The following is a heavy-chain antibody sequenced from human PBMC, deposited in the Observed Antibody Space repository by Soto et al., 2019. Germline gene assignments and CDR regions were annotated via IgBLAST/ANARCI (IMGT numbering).Heavy chain of an antibody. V-gene: IGHV3-23*01. J-gene: IGHJ6*02. D-gene: IGHD3-9*01. CDR2: ITGSGGYT. Sequence: EVQLLESGGGLVQPGGSLRLSCAASGFAFSSYAMSWVRQAPGKGLEWVSDITGSGGYTFYADSVTGRFTISRDNSKNTLFLQMSSLRAEDTAVYYCAKERYYDILTGPENDSYHYGMDVWGQGTTVTVAS. CDR1: GFAFSSYA. CDR3: AKERYYDILTGPENDSYHYGMDV.